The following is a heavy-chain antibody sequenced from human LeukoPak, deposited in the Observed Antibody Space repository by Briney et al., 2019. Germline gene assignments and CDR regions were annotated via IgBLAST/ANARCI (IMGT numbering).Heavy chain of an antibody. CDR1: GGSFSSYC. Sequence: PSGTLSLTCTASGGSFSSYCWSWIRQPPGKGLEWIGYIYYSGNTNYNPSLKSRVTIPVDPSKNQFSLKLSSVTAADTAVYYCARLPIAVAGTFYFDYWGQGTLVTVSS. CDR3: ARLPIAVAGTFYFDY. J-gene: IGHJ4*02. V-gene: IGHV4-59*08. CDR2: IYYSGNT. D-gene: IGHD6-19*01.